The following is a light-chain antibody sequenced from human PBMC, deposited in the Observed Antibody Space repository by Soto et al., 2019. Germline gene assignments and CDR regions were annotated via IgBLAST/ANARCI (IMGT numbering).Light chain of an antibody. CDR2: EGS. V-gene: IGLV2-23*01. CDR3: CSYAGSNTYVV. Sequence: QSALTQPASVSGSPGQSITISCTGTSNDVGSYNLVSWYQLHPGKAPKPMIYEGSKRPSGVSNRFSGSKSGNTASLTISGLQAEDEADYYCCSYAGSNTYVVFGGGTKVTVL. CDR1: SNDVGSYNL. J-gene: IGLJ2*01.